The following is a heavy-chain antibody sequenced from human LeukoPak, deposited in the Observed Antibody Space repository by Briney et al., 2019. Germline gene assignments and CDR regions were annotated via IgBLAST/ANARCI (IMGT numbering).Heavy chain of an antibody. V-gene: IGHV3-21*04. CDR3: AVGSSSSLALNFDY. Sequence: GGSLRLSCAASGFTFNTYSMNWVRQAPGKGLEWVSFIFSSSTYIYYTDSVKGRFTISRDNSKNTLYLQMNSLRAEDTAVYYCAVGSSSSLALNFDYWGQGTLVTVSS. J-gene: IGHJ4*02. D-gene: IGHD6-13*01. CDR1: GFTFNTYS. CDR2: IFSSSTYI.